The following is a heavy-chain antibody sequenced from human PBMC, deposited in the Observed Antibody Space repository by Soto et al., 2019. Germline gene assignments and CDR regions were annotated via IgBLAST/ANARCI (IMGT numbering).Heavy chain of an antibody. CDR2: MNPNSGNT. CDR1: GYTFTSYD. D-gene: IGHD2-15*01. Sequence: ASVKVSCKASGYTFTSYDINWVRQATGQGLEWMGWMNPNSGNTGYAQKFQGRATMTRNTSISTAYMELSSLRSEDTAVYYCARGSIVVVVAATRRVDALDIWGQGTMVTVS. V-gene: IGHV1-8*01. J-gene: IGHJ3*02. CDR3: ARGSIVVVVAATRRVDALDI.